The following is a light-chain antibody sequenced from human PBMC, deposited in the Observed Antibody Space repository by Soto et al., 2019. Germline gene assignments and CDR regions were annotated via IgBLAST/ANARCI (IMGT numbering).Light chain of an antibody. CDR2: NND. Sequence: QSVLTQPPSASGTPGQTVTISCSGTSSNIGDNTVSWYQQFPGTAPRLLIYNNDQRPSGVPDRFTGSKSGTSASLAISGLQSEDDSDYYCAAWVGIKGVAFGGGTKLTVL. CDR1: SSNIGDNT. CDR3: AAWVGIKGVA. V-gene: IGLV1-44*01. J-gene: IGLJ2*01.